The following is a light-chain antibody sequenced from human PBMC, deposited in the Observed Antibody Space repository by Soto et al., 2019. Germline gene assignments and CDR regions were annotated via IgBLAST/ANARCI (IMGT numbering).Light chain of an antibody. V-gene: IGKV1-9*01. CDR1: QGISSY. CDR2: AAS. J-gene: IGKJ2*01. CDR3: QHLNSYPPYT. Sequence: IQLTQSPSSLSASVGDRVTITCRASQGISSYLAWYQQKPGKAPKLLIYAASTLQSGVPSRFSGSGSGTDFTLTISSLYPEELATYSCQHLNSYPPYTFGQGTKLEIK.